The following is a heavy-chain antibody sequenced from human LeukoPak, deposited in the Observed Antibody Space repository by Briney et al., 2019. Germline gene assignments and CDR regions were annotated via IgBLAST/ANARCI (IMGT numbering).Heavy chain of an antibody. Sequence: SETLSLTCTVSGGSISSSSYYWGWIRQPPGKGLEWLGSIYYTGSTYYNPSLKSRVTISVDTSKNQFSLRLSSVTAADTAVYYCAREVAAAARAFDLWGQGTMVTVSS. J-gene: IGHJ3*01. CDR1: GGSISSSSYY. CDR3: AREVAAAARAFDL. D-gene: IGHD6-13*01. CDR2: IYYTGST. V-gene: IGHV4-39*07.